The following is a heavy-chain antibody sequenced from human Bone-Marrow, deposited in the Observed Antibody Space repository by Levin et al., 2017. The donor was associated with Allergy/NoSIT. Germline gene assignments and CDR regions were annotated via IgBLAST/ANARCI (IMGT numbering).Heavy chain of an antibody. CDR2: IIPTLAIA. V-gene: IGHV1-69*04. J-gene: IGHJ4*02. D-gene: IGHD5-18*01. CDR3: ARDPPRYSYGQPPFDY. Sequence: GASVKVSCKASGGTFSRDIVSWVRQAPGQGLEWMGRIIPTLAIATYAQKFQGRVTLTADKSTTTVYMELNSLRSEDTAVYYCARDPPRYSYGQPPFDYWGQGTLVTVSS. CDR1: GGTFSRDI.